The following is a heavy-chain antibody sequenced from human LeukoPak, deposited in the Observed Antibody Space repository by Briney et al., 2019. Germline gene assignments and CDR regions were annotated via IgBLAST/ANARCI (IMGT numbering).Heavy chain of an antibody. D-gene: IGHD3-10*01. CDR1: GFTFDDYG. CDR2: INWNGGST. J-gene: IGHJ4*02. CDR3: ARGGWFGELLFDY. Sequence: PGGSPRLSCAASGFTFDDYGMSWVRQAPGKGLEWFSGINWNGGSTGYADSVKGRFTISRDNAKNSLYLQMNSLRAEDTALYYCARGGWFGELLFDYWGQGTLVTVSS. V-gene: IGHV3-20*04.